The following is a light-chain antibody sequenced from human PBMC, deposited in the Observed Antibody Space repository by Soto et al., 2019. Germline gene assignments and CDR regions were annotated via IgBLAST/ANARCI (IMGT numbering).Light chain of an antibody. CDR2: DVS. CDR3: SSHSRPDNRV. V-gene: IGLV2-14*01. J-gene: IGLJ1*01. Sequence: QSVLTQPASVSGSPGHSITISCTGTSADVGDYNHVSWYQQYPGKAPKVMIYDVSNRPSGISNRFSGSKSGNTAFLTISGLQAEDEVDYHWSSHSRPDNRVFGNGTKVTVL. CDR1: SADVGDYNH.